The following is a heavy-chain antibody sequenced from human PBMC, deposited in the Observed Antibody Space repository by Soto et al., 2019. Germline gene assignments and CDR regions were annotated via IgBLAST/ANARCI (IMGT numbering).Heavy chain of an antibody. CDR2: ISYDGSNK. CDR3: ARGGAPDIVLMVYAIAYYYGMDV. CDR1: GFTFSSYA. J-gene: IGHJ6*02. V-gene: IGHV3-30-3*01. Sequence: PGGSLRLSCAASGFTFSSYAMHWVRQAPGKGLEWVAVISYDGSNKYYADSVKGRFTISRDNSKNTLYLQMNSLRVEDTAAYYCARGGAPDIVLMVYAIAYYYGMDVWGQGTTVTVSS. D-gene: IGHD2-8*01.